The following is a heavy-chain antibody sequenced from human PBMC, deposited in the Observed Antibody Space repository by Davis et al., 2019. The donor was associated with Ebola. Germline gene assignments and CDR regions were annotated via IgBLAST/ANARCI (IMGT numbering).Heavy chain of an antibody. J-gene: IGHJ4*02. Sequence: MPSETLSLTCAVSGGSISSSNWWSWVRQPPGKGLEWIGEISQSGSTNYNPSLKSRVTISVDKSKNQFSLKLSSVTAADTAVYYCAIFGVVIDYWGQGTLVTVSS. CDR3: AIFGVVIDY. CDR2: ISQSGST. D-gene: IGHD3-3*02. CDR1: GGSISSSNW. V-gene: IGHV4-4*02.